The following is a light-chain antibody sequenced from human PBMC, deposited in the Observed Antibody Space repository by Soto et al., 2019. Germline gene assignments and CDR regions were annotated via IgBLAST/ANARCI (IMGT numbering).Light chain of an antibody. V-gene: IGLV2-11*01. CDR3: CTYAGSYTHG. J-gene: IGLJ1*01. CDR1: SSDVGRYNF. CDR2: DVI. Sequence: SALTQPRSVSGSPGQSVTISCTGTSSDVGRYNFVSWYQQHPDKAPKLMIYDVIKRPSGVPDRFSGSKSGNTASLTIYGLQAEDEAGYHCCTYAGSYTHGFGSGTKVTV.